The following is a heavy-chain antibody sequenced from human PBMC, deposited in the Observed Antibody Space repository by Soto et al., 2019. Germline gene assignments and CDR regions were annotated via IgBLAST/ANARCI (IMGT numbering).Heavy chain of an antibody. J-gene: IGHJ5*02. V-gene: IGHV1-18*04. Sequence: ASVKVSCKASGYTFTSYGISWVRQAPGQGLEWMGWISAYNGSTNYAQKLQGRVTMTTDTSTSTAYMELRSLRPDDTAVYYCARDLYDSSGYYPKEPCSWGQGTLVTVSS. CDR3: ARDLYDSSGYYPKEPCS. CDR2: ISAYNGST. D-gene: IGHD3-22*01. CDR1: GYTFTSYG.